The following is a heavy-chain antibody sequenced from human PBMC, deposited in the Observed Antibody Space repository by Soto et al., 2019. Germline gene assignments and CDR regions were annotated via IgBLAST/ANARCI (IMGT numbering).Heavy chain of an antibody. D-gene: IGHD2-2*01. CDR3: ARVVPAAADFDY. CDR1: GFTFSSYS. J-gene: IGHJ4*02. Sequence: EVQLVESGGGLVKPGGSLRLSCAASGFTFSSYSMNWVRQAPGKGLEWVSSISSSSSYIYYADSVKGRFTISRDNAKNSLYLQMSSLRAEDTAVYYCARVVPAAADFDYWGQGTLVTVSS. CDR2: ISSSSSYI. V-gene: IGHV3-21*01.